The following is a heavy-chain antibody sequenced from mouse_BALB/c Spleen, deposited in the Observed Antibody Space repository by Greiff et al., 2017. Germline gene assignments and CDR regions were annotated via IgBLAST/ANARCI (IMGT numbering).Heavy chain of an antibody. Sequence: QVQLKQPGAELVRPGASVKLSCKASGYTFTSYWINWVKQRPGQGLEWIGNIYPSDSYTNYNQKFKDKATLTVDKSSSTAYMQLSSLTSEDSAVYYCTRRGSLDAMDYWGQGTSVTVSS. V-gene: IGHV1-69*02. CDR1: GYTFTSYW. CDR2: IYPSDSYT. J-gene: IGHJ4*01. D-gene: IGHD2-10*02. CDR3: TRRGSLDAMDY.